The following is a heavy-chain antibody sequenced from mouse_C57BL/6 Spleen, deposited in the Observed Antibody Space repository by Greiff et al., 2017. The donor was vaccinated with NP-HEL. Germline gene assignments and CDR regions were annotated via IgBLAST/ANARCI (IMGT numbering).Heavy chain of an antibody. CDR3: ARTGTYYGRSYWYFDV. CDR1: GYTFTSYW. V-gene: IGHV1-61*01. J-gene: IGHJ1*03. D-gene: IGHD1-1*01. CDR2: IYPSDSET. Sequence: VQLQQSGAELVRPGSSVKLSCKASGYTFTSYWMDWVKQRPGQGLEWIGNIYPSDSETHYNQKFKDKATLTVDKSSSTAYMQLSSLTSEDSAVYYCARTGTYYGRSYWYFDVWGTGTTVTVSS.